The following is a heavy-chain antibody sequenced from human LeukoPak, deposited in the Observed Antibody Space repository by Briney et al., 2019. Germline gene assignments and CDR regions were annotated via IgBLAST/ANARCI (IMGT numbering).Heavy chain of an antibody. D-gene: IGHD5-18*01. CDR1: GFSISSGYY. Sequence: PSETLSLTCTVSGFSISSGYYWGWIRQPPAKRLQWIANIHQSGSTHSTPPLKSRVTISLDTSKNQFSLKLSSVTAADTAVYFCVRDLFGYGPSFDHWGQGTLVSVSS. CDR2: IHQSGST. V-gene: IGHV4-38-2*02. J-gene: IGHJ4*02. CDR3: VRDLFGYGPSFDH.